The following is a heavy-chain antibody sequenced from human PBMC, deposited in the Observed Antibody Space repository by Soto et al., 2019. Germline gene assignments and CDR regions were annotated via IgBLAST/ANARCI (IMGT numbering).Heavy chain of an antibody. CDR1: GYTFTSYW. D-gene: IGHD3-9*01. J-gene: IGHJ4*02. Sequence: GESLKISCKASGYTFTSYWIGWVRQMPGKGLEWMGFIYPGDSDARYSPSFEGQVTISVDKSINTAYLRWKSLKASDTAIYYCARQPDYNILTGYLYYFDYWGQGTPVTVSS. CDR3: ARQPDYNILTGYLYYFDY. V-gene: IGHV5-51*01. CDR2: IYPGDSDA.